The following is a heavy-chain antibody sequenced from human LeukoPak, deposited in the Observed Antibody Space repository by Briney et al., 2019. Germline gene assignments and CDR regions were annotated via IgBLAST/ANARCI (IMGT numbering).Heavy chain of an antibody. Sequence: SETLSLTCTVSGGSISIYYWSWIRQPPGKGLEWIGYIYTSGSTNYNPSLKSRVTISVDTSKNQFSLKLSSVTAADTAVYYCARHNPPRLAARPLAEYYFDYWGQGTLVTVSS. D-gene: IGHD6-6*01. CDR3: ARHNPPRLAARPLAEYYFDY. J-gene: IGHJ4*02. V-gene: IGHV4-4*09. CDR1: GGSISIYY. CDR2: IYTSGST.